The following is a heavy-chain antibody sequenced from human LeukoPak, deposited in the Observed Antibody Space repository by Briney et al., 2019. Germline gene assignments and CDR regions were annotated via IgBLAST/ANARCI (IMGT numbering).Heavy chain of an antibody. Sequence: ASVKVSCKASGYTFTGYYMHWVRQAPGQGLEWMGCINPNSGGTNYAQKFQGRVTMTRDTSISTAYMELSSLRSDDTAVYYCARAVGGNYYGSESDDYWGQGTLVTVSS. D-gene: IGHD3-10*01. CDR1: GYTFTGYY. J-gene: IGHJ4*02. V-gene: IGHV1-2*02. CDR3: ARAVGGNYYGSESDDY. CDR2: INPNSGGT.